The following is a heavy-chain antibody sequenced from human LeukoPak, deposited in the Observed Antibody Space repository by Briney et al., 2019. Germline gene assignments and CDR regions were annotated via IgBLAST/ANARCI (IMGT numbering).Heavy chain of an antibody. D-gene: IGHD4/OR15-4a*01. J-gene: IGHJ4*02. CDR1: GYTFSSYY. Sequence: ASVKVSCKASGYTFSSYYMHWVRQAPGQGLEWMGMVNPSGGSTNYAQNFQGRVTMTRDTSTSTVYMDLSSLSSEHTAVYYCARGNYGGNRPLHYWDQGTLVTVSS. V-gene: IGHV1-46*01. CDR3: ARGNYGGNRPLHY. CDR2: VNPSGGST.